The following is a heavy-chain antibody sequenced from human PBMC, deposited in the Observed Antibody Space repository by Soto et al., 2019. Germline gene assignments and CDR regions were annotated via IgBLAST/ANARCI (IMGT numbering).Heavy chain of an antibody. CDR1: GGSISSGGYS. D-gene: IGHD1-7*01. CDR2: IYHSGST. V-gene: IGHV4-30-2*01. Sequence: KPSETLSLTCAVSGGSISSGGYSWSWIRQPPGKGLEWIGYIYHSGSTYYNPSLKSRVTISVDRSKNQFSLKLSSVTAADTAVYYCARVSLELRLDPWGQGTLVTGSS. CDR3: ARVSLELRLDP. J-gene: IGHJ5*02.